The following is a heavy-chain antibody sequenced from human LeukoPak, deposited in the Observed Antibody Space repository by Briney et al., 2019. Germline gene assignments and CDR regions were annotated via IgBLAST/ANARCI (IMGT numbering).Heavy chain of an antibody. Sequence: PWESLSLTCTVSGGSISNYYWSWIRQPPGKGLEWIGYIYYSGSTSYNPSLKSRVTISADTSKNQFSLKLSSVTAADTAVYYCARVSSQVGTTSQSYFDYWGQGTLVTVSS. V-gene: IGHV4-59*01. CDR2: IYYSGST. D-gene: IGHD1/OR15-1a*01. J-gene: IGHJ4*02. CDR3: ARVSSQVGTTSQSYFDY. CDR1: GGSISNYY.